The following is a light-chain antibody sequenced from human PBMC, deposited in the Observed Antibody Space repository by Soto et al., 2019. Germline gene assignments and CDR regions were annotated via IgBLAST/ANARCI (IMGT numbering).Light chain of an antibody. Sequence: EIVMTQSPATLSVSPGERATLSCRASQSVDSHLAWYQQKPGQAPRLLIYGASSRATGIPDRFSGSGSGTDFTLTISRLEPEDFAIYYCQQYGGSPITFGQGTRLEI. J-gene: IGKJ5*01. CDR1: QSVDSH. CDR2: GAS. V-gene: IGKV3-20*01. CDR3: QQYGGSPIT.